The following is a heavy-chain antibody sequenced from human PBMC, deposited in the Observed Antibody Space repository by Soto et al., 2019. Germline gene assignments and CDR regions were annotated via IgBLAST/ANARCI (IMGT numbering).Heavy chain of an antibody. D-gene: IGHD2-21*02. CDR2: IYYSGST. J-gene: IGHJ3*02. CDR3: AREKYCGGDCYSGADAIDI. V-gene: IGHV4-30-4*01. CDR1: GGSISSGDYY. Sequence: PSETLSLTCTVSGGSISSGDYYWSWIRQPPGKGLEWIGYIYYSGSTYYNPSPKSRVTISVDTSKNQFSLKLSSVTAADTAVYYCAREKYCGGDCYSGADAIDIWGQGTMVTVS.